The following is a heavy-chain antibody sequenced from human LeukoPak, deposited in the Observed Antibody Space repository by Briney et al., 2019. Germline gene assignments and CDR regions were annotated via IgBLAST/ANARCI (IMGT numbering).Heavy chain of an antibody. V-gene: IGHV1-2*02. CDR2: IGGDTDDT. D-gene: IGHD6-13*01. J-gene: IGHJ4*02. Sequence: ASVTVSCKTAGYTLSDYYMHWVGRARGQGLEGMGWIGGDTDDTDSPQKFQGRVAMTRDTSPNTAYMELSRLRYDDTAMYFCARVRGNSCDYWGQGTLVTVSS. CDR3: ARVRGNSCDY. CDR1: GYTLSDYY.